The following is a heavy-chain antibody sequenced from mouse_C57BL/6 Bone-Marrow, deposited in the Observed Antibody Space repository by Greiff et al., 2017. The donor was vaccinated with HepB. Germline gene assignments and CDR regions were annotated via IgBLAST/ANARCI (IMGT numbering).Heavy chain of an antibody. D-gene: IGHD1-1*01. CDR3: ARENYGRGAY. V-gene: IGHV5-4*01. Sequence: EVKLQESGGGLVKPGGSLKLSCAASGFTFSSYAMSWVRQTPEKRLEWVATISDGGSYTYYPDNVKGRFTISRDNAKNNLYLQMSHLKSEDTAMYYCARENYGRGAYWGQGTLVTVSA. J-gene: IGHJ3*01. CDR1: GFTFSSYA. CDR2: ISDGGSYT.